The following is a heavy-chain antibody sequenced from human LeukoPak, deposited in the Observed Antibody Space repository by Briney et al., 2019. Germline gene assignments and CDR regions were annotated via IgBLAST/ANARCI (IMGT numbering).Heavy chain of an antibody. J-gene: IGHJ4*02. CDR3: AREEDIVVVPAFTFDY. V-gene: IGHV3-21*01. Sequence: GGSLRLSCAASGFIFSSYSMNWVRQAPGKGLEWVSSINSNSNYIDYADSVKGRFTISRDNAKNSLYLQMNSLRAEDTAVYYCAREEDIVVVPAFTFDYWGQGTLVTVSS. D-gene: IGHD2-2*01. CDR2: INSNSNYI. CDR1: GFIFSSYS.